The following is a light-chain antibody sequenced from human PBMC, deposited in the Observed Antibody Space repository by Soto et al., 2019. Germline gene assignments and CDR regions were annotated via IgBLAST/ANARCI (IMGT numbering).Light chain of an antibody. CDR2: KAS. V-gene: IGKV1-5*03. J-gene: IGKJ2*01. CDR3: QQYNFYSPYT. CDR1: QSISSW. Sequence: DIQMTQSPSTLSASVGDRVTITCRASQSISSWLAWYQQKPGKAPKLLIQKASTLESGVPSRFSGSGSGTEFTLTISSLQPDDFATYYCQQYNFYSPYTFGQGTKLEIK.